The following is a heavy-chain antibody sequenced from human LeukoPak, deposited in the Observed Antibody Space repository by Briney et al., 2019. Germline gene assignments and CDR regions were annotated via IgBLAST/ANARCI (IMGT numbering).Heavy chain of an antibody. J-gene: IGHJ4*02. CDR3: ARDGTSCPFDY. V-gene: IGHV3-30-3*01. CDR2: ISYDGSNK. Sequence: GGSLRLSCAASGFPFSTYAMHWVRQAPGKGLEWVAVISYDGSNKYYADSVKGRFTISRDNSKNTLYLQMNSLRAEDTAVYYCARDGTSCPFDYWGQGTLVTVSS. CDR1: GFPFSTYA. D-gene: IGHD2-2*01.